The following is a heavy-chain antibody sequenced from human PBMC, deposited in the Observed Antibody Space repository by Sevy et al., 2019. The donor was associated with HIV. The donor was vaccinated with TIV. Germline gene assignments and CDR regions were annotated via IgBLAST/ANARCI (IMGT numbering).Heavy chain of an antibody. Sequence: GGSLRLSCVASGLTFYSYAMSWVRQAPGKGLEWVSSISGSGRYTYYADSVEGRFTISRDSSKNTLYLQMNSLRADDTAVYYCAKGFCSGGSCPRDYYYYGMDVWGQGTTVTVSS. D-gene: IGHD2-15*01. J-gene: IGHJ6*02. CDR2: ISGSGRYT. V-gene: IGHV3-23*01. CDR3: AKGFCSGGSCPRDYYYYGMDV. CDR1: GLTFYSYA.